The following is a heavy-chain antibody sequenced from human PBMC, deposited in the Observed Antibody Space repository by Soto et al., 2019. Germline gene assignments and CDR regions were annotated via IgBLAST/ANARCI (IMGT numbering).Heavy chain of an antibody. CDR2: IYHSGST. CDR3: ARGTSAYYDSSGYYYFDY. CDR1: GGSVSSSNYY. J-gene: IGHJ4*02. D-gene: IGHD3-22*01. V-gene: IGHV4-61*01. Sequence: QVQLQESGPGLVKPSETLSLTCTVSGGSVSSSNYYWSWIRQPPGKGLEWLGYIYHSGSTYYNPSLKSRVTISVDRSKNQFSLKLSSVTAADTAVYYCARGTSAYYDSSGYYYFDYWGQGTLVTVSS.